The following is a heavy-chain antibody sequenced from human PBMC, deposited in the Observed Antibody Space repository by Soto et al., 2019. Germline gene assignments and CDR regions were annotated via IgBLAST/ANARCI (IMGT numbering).Heavy chain of an antibody. CDR2: IYYSGST. CDR1: GGSISSYY. D-gene: IGHD6-6*01. CDR3: ARQAIAARQYGMDV. J-gene: IGHJ6*02. V-gene: IGHV4-59*08. Sequence: SETLSLTCTVSGGSISSYYWSWIRQPPGKGLEWIGYIYYSGSTNYNPSLKSRVTISVDTSKNQFSLKLSSVTAADTAVYYCARQAIAARQYGMDVWGQGTTVTVSS.